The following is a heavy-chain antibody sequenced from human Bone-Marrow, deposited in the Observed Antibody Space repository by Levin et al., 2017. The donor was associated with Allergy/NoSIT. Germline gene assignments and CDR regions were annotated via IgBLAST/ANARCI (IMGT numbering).Heavy chain of an antibody. Sequence: GGSLRLSCAASGFTFSSYSMNWVRQAPEKGLEWVSLISSSSSYIYYADSVKGRFTISRDTAKNSLFLEVNSLRAEDPAVYYCARDAPHFDLWGRGTLVTVSS. V-gene: IGHV3-21*01. J-gene: IGHJ2*01. CDR3: ARDAPHFDL. CDR1: GFTFSSYS. CDR2: ISSSSSYI.